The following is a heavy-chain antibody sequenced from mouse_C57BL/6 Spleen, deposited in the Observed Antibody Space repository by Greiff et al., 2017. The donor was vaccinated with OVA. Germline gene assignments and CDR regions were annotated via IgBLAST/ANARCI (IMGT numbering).Heavy chain of an antibody. Sequence: EVQLQQSGPELVKPGASVKISCKASGYTFTDYYMNWVKQSHGKSLEWIGDINPNNGGTSYNQKFKGKATLTVDKSSSTAYMELRSLTSEDSAVYYCAGSTMDYWGQGTTLTVSS. CDR1: GYTFTDYY. D-gene: IGHD2-1*01. V-gene: IGHV1-26*01. J-gene: IGHJ2*01. CDR2: INPNNGGT. CDR3: AGSTMDY.